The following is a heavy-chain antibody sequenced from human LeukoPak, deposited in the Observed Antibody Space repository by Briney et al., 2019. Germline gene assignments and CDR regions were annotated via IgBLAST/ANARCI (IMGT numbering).Heavy chain of an antibody. V-gene: IGHV4-59*01. CDR2: IYYSGST. CDR3: ARVGSMTTLDY. J-gene: IGHJ4*02. D-gene: IGHD4-11*01. CDR1: GGSISSYY. Sequence: SETLSLTCTVSGGSISSYYWSWLRQPPGKGLEWIGYIYYSGSTNYNPSLKSRVTISVDTSKNQFSLKLSSVTAADTAVYYCARVGSMTTLDYWGQGTLVTVSS.